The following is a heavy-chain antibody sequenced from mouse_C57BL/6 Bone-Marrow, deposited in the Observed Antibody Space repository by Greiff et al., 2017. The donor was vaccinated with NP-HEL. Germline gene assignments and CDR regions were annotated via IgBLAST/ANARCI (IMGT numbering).Heavy chain of an antibody. CDR3: ARYKATSGAYYWYFDV. D-gene: IGHD3-1*01. CDR1: GFTFTDYY. J-gene: IGHJ1*03. V-gene: IGHV7-3*01. CDR2: IRNKANGYTT. Sequence: EVKLVESGGGLVQPGGSLSLSCAASGFTFTDYYMSWVRQPPGKALEWLGFIRNKANGYTTEYSASVKGRFTISRDNSQSILYLQMNALRAEDSATYYCARYKATSGAYYWYFDVWGTGTTVTVSS.